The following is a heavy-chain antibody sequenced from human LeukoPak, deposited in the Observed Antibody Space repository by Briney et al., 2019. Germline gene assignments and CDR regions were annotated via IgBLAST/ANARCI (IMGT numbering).Heavy chain of an antibody. V-gene: IGHV3-30-3*01. D-gene: IGHD2-21*02. J-gene: IGHJ6*02. CDR1: GFTFSRYS. Sequence: GGSLRLSCAASGFTFSRYSVHWVRQAPGKGLEWVAVISSDGSKKYYAASVKSRFTISRDNSKNTLYLQVNSLRAEDTAVYYCARAEGSDSLNYYGMDVWGQGTTVTVSS. CDR3: ARAEGSDSLNYYGMDV. CDR2: ISSDGSKK.